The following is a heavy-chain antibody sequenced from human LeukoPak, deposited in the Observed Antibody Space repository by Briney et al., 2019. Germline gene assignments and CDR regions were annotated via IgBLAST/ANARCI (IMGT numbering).Heavy chain of an antibody. CDR3: ARDYHGMDV. J-gene: IGHJ6*02. Sequence: PGRSLRLSCAASGFTFSSYAMHWVRQAPGKGLEWVAVISYDGSNKYYADSVEGRFTISRDNSKNTLYLQMNSLRAEDTAVYYCARDYHGMDVWGQGTTVTVSS. V-gene: IGHV3-30*04. CDR1: GFTFSSYA. CDR2: ISYDGSNK.